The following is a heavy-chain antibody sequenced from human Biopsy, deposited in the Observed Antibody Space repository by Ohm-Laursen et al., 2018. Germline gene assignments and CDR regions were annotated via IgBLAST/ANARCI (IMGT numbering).Heavy chain of an antibody. D-gene: IGHD4-23*01. CDR3: ARGSNEYGGLYFPH. J-gene: IGHJ1*01. Sequence: TLSLTCTVSGGSFTGHYWTWIRQPPGKGLEWIGHISHTGYTSYKSSLKSRVTISLDTSRRHFSLKLTSLAAADTAVYYCARGSNEYGGLYFPHWGQGTLVTVSS. CDR2: ISHTGYT. V-gene: IGHV4-59*11. CDR1: GGSFTGHY.